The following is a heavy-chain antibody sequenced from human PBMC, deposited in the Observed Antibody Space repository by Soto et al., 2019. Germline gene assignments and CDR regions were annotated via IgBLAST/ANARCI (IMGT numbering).Heavy chain of an antibody. CDR3: ARGTGAYDFWSGYPQ. V-gene: IGHV3-30*03. D-gene: IGHD3-3*01. Sequence: PGGSLRLSCAASGFTFSSYGMHWVRQAPGKGLEWMAVISHDGSNKYYADSVKGRFTISRDNSKNTIFLQMNSLRTEDTAVYYCARGTGAYDFWSGYPQWGQATLVTVSS. J-gene: IGHJ4*02. CDR1: GFTFSSYG. CDR2: ISHDGSNK.